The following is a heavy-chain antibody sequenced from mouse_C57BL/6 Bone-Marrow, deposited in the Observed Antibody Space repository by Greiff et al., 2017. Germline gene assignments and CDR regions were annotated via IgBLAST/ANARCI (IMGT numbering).Heavy chain of an antibody. Sequence: QVQLQQSGAELVRPGTSVKVSCKASGYAFTNYLIEWVKQRPGQGLEWIGVINPGSGGTNYNEKFKGKATLTADKSSSTAYMQLSSRTSEDSAVYCCARYGWAYYAMDYWGQGTSVTVSS. CDR1: GYAFTNYL. CDR2: INPGSGGT. J-gene: IGHJ4*01. CDR3: ARYGWAYYAMDY. D-gene: IGHD1-2*01. V-gene: IGHV1-54*01.